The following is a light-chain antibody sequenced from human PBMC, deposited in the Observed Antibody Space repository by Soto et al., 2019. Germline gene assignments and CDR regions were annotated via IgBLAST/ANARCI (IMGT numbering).Light chain of an antibody. J-gene: IGKJ4*01. CDR3: KKYGSPPPT. CDR2: GAS. Sequence: EIVLTQSPGTLSLSPGERATLSCRASQSVYKNFLAWYQQKPGQAPRLLINGASNRATGIPDRFSGSGSGTDFSLPSDRREPKVFAVYFCKKYGSPPPTFGGGTKGAIK. CDR1: QSVYKNF. V-gene: IGKV3-20*01.